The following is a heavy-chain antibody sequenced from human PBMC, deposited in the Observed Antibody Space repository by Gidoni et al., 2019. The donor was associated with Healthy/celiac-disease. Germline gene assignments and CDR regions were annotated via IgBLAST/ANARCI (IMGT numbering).Heavy chain of an antibody. CDR1: GFTFSSYA. CDR3: AKSGSPLLATMYYFDY. D-gene: IGHD3-10*02. V-gene: IGHV3-23*01. CDR2: ISGSGGST. Sequence: EVQLLESGGGLVQPGGSLRLSCAASGFTFSSYAMSWVRQAPGKGLEWVSAISGSGGSTYYADSVKGRFTISRDNSKNTLYLQMNSLRAEDTAVYYCAKSGSPLLATMYYFDYWGQGTLVTVSS. J-gene: IGHJ4*02.